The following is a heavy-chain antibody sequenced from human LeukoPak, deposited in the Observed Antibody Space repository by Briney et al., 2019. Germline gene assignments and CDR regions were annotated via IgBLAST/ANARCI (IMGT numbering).Heavy chain of an antibody. V-gene: IGHV4-30-2*02. Sequence: SSETLSLTCAVSGGSISSGGYSWSWIRQPPGKGLEWIGYIYHSGSTYYNPSLKSRVTISVDRSKNQFSLKLSSVTAADTAVYYCAGAQYNWNELDIWGQGTMVTVSS. J-gene: IGHJ3*02. CDR3: AGAQYNWNELDI. CDR2: IYHSGST. D-gene: IGHD1-20*01. CDR1: GGSISSGGYS.